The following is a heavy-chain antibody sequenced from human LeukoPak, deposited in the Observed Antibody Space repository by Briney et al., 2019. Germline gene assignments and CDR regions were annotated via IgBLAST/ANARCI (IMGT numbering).Heavy chain of an antibody. CDR2: IRYDGSNK. CDR1: GFTFSSYG. J-gene: IGHJ4*02. CDR3: AKDPWGSYYYFDY. Sequence: PGGSLRLSCAASGFTFSSYGMHWVRQAPGKGLEWVAFIRYDGSNKYYADSVKGRFTISRDNSKNTLYLQMNSLRAEDTAVYYCAKDPWGSYYYFDYWGQGTLVTVSS. D-gene: IGHD1-26*01. V-gene: IGHV3-30*02.